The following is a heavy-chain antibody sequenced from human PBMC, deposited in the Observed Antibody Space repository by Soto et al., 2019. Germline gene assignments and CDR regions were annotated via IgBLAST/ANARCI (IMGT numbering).Heavy chain of an antibody. CDR2: ISGSGGST. V-gene: IGHV3-23*01. CDR1: GFTFSSYA. J-gene: IGHJ6*02. Sequence: GGSLRLSCAASGFTFSSYAMSWVRQPPGKGLEWVSAISGSGGSTYYADSVKGRFTISRDNSKNTLDLQMNSLRAEDTAVYYCAKGELGYCSSTSCYTYYYYGMDVWGQGTTVTVSS. D-gene: IGHD2-2*02. CDR3: AKGELGYCSSTSCYTYYYYGMDV.